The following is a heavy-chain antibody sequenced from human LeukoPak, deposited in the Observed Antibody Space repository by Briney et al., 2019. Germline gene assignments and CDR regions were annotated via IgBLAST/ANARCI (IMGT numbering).Heavy chain of an antibody. CDR3: ARDTLSYSSGWYVKDWFDP. CDR2: IIPIFGTA. Sequence: ASVKVSCKASGGTFSSYAISWVRQAPGQGLECMGGIIPIFGTANYAQKFQGRVTITADESTSTAYMELSSLRSEDTAVYYCARDTLSYSSGWYVKDWFDPWGQGTLVTVSS. CDR1: GGTFSSYA. J-gene: IGHJ5*02. V-gene: IGHV1-69*01. D-gene: IGHD6-19*01.